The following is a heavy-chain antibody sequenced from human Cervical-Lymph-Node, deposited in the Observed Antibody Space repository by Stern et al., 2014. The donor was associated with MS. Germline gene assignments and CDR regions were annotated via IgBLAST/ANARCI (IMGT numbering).Heavy chain of an antibody. CDR3: STLVAY. V-gene: IGHV3-11*01. CDR2: ISNSGTII. J-gene: IGHJ4*02. Sequence: QVQLMQSGGGLVKPGGSLRLSCAASGFTFNDLYINWIRQAPGKGLEWVSYISNSGTIIHYADSVKGRFTISRDKNNNSFYLQMDSLRAEDTAVYYCSTLVAYWGQGTLVTVSS. CDR1: GFTFNDLY.